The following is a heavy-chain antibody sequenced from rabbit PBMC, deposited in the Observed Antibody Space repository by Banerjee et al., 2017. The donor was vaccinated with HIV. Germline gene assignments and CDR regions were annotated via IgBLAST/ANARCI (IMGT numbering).Heavy chain of an antibody. V-gene: IGHV1S40*01. CDR1: GFDFSRDA. J-gene: IGHJ4*01. CDR3: ARAYDGSTYYFNL. CDR2: ISAGSSGST. Sequence: QSLEESGGDLVKPGASLTLTCTASGFDFSRDAMCWVRQAPGKGLEWIGCISAGSSGSTYYASWAKGRFTISKTSSTSVTLQMTSLTAADTATYFCARAYDGSTYYFNLWGPGTLVTVS. D-gene: IGHD4-2*01.